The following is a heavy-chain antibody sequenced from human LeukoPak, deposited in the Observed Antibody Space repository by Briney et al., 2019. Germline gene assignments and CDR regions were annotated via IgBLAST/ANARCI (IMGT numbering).Heavy chain of an antibody. CDR1: GFTFSSYW. V-gene: IGHV3-74*01. CDR3: ARAPSEIGGYSPEYFRH. D-gene: IGHD3-22*01. J-gene: IGHJ1*01. Sequence: PGGSLRLSCAASGFTFSSYWMHWVSQAPGKGRGWVSRIKSDGSTRDADSVKGRFTISRDNAKNTVSLQMTSLRAEDTGVYYCARAPSEIGGYSPEYFRHWGQGTLVIVSS. CDR2: IKSDGST.